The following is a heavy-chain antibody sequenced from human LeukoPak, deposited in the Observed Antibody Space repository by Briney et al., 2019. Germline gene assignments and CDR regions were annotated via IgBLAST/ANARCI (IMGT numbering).Heavy chain of an antibody. D-gene: IGHD2-15*01. CDR1: GGSISSYY. V-gene: IGHV4-4*07. Sequence: SETLSLTCTVSGGSISSYYWSWIRQPAGKGLEWIGRIYTSGSTNYNPSLKSRVTMLVDTSKNQLSLKLSSVTAADTAVYYCARSHCSGGSCYKYYFDYWGQGTLVTVSS. CDR3: ARSHCSGGSCYKYYFDY. CDR2: IYTSGST. J-gene: IGHJ4*02.